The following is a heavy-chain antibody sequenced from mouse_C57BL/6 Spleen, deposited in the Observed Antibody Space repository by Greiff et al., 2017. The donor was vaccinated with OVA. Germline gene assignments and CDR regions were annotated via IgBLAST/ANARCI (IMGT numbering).Heavy chain of an antibody. CDR1: GYTFTDYN. J-gene: IGHJ1*03. CDR3: ASKGPWYFDV. Sequence: EVQRVESGPELVKPGASVKIPCKASGYTFTDYNMDWVKQSHGKSLEWIGDINPNNGGTIYNQKFKGKATLTVDKSSSTAYMELRSLTSEDTAVYYCASKGPWYFDVWGTGTTVTVSS. CDR2: INPNNGGT. V-gene: IGHV1-18*01.